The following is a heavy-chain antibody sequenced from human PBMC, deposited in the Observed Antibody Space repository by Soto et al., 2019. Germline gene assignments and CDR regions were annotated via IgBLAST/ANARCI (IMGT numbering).Heavy chain of an antibody. Sequence: QEELVQSGAEVKKPGSSVNVSCKASGGTFASYSITWVRQAPGQRLEWMGEIIPLLKTVNYAQKFQGRVTITGDRSTRKVYMALSRLRSDDTAVYYCARAPVDPFGYMDVWGHGTTVTVS. CDR3: ARAPVDPFGYMDV. V-gene: IGHV1-69*06. CDR2: IIPLLKTV. D-gene: IGHD6-25*01. J-gene: IGHJ6*02. CDR1: GGTFASYS.